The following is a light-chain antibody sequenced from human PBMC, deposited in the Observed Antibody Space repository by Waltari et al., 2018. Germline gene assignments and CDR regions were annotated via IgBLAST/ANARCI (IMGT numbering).Light chain of an antibody. Sequence: EVVMTQSPATLSVSPGDGVTLFCRASQRVCNNVAWYQQKPGQAPRPLICVASTRATGVPDRFSGSGSGTEFTLTVTSLQSEDFAVYYCQQYNNWPPLTFGGGTKVDLK. V-gene: IGKV3-15*01. CDR1: QRVCNN. J-gene: IGKJ4*01. CDR3: QQYNNWPPLT. CDR2: VAS.